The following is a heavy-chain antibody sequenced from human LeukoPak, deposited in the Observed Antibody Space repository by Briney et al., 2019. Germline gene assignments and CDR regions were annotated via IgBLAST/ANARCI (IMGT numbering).Heavy chain of an antibody. CDR1: GFSVSSNY. V-gene: IGHV3-53*05. CDR3: TDAVAG. Sequence: GGSLRLSCAASGFSVSSNYVTWVRQPPGKGLEWVSVIYSDGSTYYADSVKGRFTISRDNSKNTLYLQMNSLRVGDTAVYYCTDAVAGWGQGTLVTVS. J-gene: IGHJ4*02. CDR2: IYSDGST. D-gene: IGHD4-23*01.